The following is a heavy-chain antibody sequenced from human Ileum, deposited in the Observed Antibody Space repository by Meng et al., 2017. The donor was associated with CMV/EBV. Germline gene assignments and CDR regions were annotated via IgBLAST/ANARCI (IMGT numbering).Heavy chain of an antibody. D-gene: IGHD3-10*01. CDR2: IYWNSAGV. CDR1: GFTFFNHA. J-gene: IGHJ4*02. CDR3: TRDASPGGADY. Sequence: GGSLRLSCAGSGFTFFNHAMHWIRQAPGKGLEWVAGIYWNSAGVGYADSVKGRFTISSDNAKTSLYLEMNDLRTEDTAFYYCTRDASPGGADYWGQGTLVTVSS. V-gene: IGHV3-9*01.